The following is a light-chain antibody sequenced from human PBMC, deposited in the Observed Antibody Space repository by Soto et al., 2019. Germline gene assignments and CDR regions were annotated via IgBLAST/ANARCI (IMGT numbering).Light chain of an antibody. CDR3: QKHNGAPFT. CDR2: AAS. Sequence: DIQMTQSPSSLSASVGDRVIITCRASQGISYHLACYQQKPGKVPKLLIYAASTVHSGVPSRFSGSGSGTEFTLTISSLQPEDVATYYCQKHNGAPFTFGGGTKVEIK. V-gene: IGKV1-27*01. J-gene: IGKJ4*01. CDR1: QGISYH.